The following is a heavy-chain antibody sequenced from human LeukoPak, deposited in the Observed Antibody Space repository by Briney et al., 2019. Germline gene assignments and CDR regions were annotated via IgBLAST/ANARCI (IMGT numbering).Heavy chain of an antibody. J-gene: IGHJ4*02. V-gene: IGHV4-59*11. Sequence: SETLSLTCTVSGGSISSHYWSWIRQPPGKGLEWIGYIYYSGSTNYNPPLKSRVTISVDTSKNQFSLKLSSVTAADTAVYYCARDRRGDFWSGYYDYWGQGTLVTVYS. CDR2: IYYSGST. CDR3: ARDRRGDFWSGYYDY. CDR1: GGSISSHY. D-gene: IGHD3-3*01.